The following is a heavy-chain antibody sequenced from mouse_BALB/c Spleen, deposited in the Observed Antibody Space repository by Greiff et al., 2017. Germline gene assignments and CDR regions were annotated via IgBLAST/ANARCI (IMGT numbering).Heavy chain of an antibody. CDR2: ISSGSSTI. CDR3: ARGGLRRGNWFAY. Sequence: EGKLVESGGGLVQPGGSRKLSCAASGFTFSSFGMHWVRQAPEKGLEWVAYISSGSSTIYYADTVKGRFTISRDNPKNTLFLQMTSLRSEDTAMYYCARGGLRRGNWFAYWGQGTLVTVSA. CDR1: GFTFSSFG. V-gene: IGHV5-17*02. D-gene: IGHD2-2*01. J-gene: IGHJ3*01.